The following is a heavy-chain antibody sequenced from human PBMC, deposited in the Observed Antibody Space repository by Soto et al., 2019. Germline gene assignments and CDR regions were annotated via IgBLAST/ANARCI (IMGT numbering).Heavy chain of an antibody. J-gene: IGHJ5*02. Sequence: SETLSLTCTVSGGSISSYYWSWIRQPPGKGLEWIGYIYYSGSSYYNPSLKSRVTISVDTSKNQVSLNLTSVTAADTAVYYCARGVPAAGTDWFDPWGQGTLVTVSS. CDR3: ARGVPAAGTDWFDP. CDR2: IYYSGSS. CDR1: GGSISSYY. V-gene: IGHV4-59*08. D-gene: IGHD6-13*01.